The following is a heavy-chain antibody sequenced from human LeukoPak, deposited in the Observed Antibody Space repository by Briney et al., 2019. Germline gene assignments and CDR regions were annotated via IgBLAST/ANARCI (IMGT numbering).Heavy chain of an antibody. CDR2: ISSSGTTI. Sequence: GGSLRLSCVVSGFSFSTYSLNWIRQAPGKGLEWVSYISSSGTTIYYADSVKGRFTISRDNSKNTLYLQMNSLRAEDTAVYYCAKEDIVVVVAALYYFDYWGQGTLVTVSS. J-gene: IGHJ4*02. D-gene: IGHD2-15*01. CDR1: GFSFSTYS. CDR3: AKEDIVVVVAALYYFDY. V-gene: IGHV3-48*01.